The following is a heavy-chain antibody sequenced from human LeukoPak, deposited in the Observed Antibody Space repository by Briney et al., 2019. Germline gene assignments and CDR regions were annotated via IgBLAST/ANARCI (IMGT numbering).Heavy chain of an antibody. V-gene: IGHV4-34*01. D-gene: IGHD3-22*01. Sequence: SETLSLTCAVYGGFFSGYYWSWIRQPPGKGLEWIGEINHSGSTNYNPSLKSRVTISVDTSKNQFSLKLSSVTAADTAVYYCARARRKWLLPCYMDVWGKGTTVTVSS. CDR2: INHSGST. CDR1: GGFFSGYY. J-gene: IGHJ6*03. CDR3: ARARRKWLLPCYMDV.